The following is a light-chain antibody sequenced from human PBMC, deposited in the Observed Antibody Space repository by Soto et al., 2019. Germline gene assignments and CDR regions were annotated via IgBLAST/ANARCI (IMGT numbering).Light chain of an antibody. V-gene: IGKV3-11*01. Sequence: EIVLTHSPATLSFSPWERSTLYFRASQSVSSYLAWYQQKPGQAPRLLIYDASNRATGIPARFSGSGSGTDFTLTISSLEPEDFAVYYCQQRSNWPITFGQGTRLEIK. J-gene: IGKJ5*01. CDR1: QSVSSY. CDR2: DAS. CDR3: QQRSNWPIT.